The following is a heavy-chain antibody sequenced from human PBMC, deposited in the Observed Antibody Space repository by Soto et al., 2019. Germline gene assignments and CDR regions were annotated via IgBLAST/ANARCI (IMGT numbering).Heavy chain of an antibody. CDR1: GFTFSSYS. CDR3: ARARASDYDILTGYDAFDI. V-gene: IGHV3-66*01. J-gene: IGHJ3*02. CDR2: IYSGGST. Sequence: PGGSLRLSCAASGFTFSSYSMNWVRQAPGKGLEWVSVIYSGGSTYYADSVKGRFTISRDNSKNTLYLQMNSLRAEDTAVYYCARARASDYDILTGYDAFDIWGQGTMVTVSS. D-gene: IGHD3-9*01.